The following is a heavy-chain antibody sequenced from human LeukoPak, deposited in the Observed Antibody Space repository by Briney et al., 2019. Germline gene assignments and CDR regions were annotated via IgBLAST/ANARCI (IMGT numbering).Heavy chain of an antibody. CDR2: ISSSSSYI. CDR1: GFTFSSYS. V-gene: IGHV3-21*01. CDR3: ARAHYYDSSGYYY. Sequence: PGGSLRLPCAASGFTFSSYSMNWVCQAPGKGLEWVSSISSSSSYIYYADSVKGRFTISRDNTKNSLYLQMNSLRAEDTAVYYCARAHYYDSSGYYYWGQGTLVTVSS. J-gene: IGHJ4*02. D-gene: IGHD3-22*01.